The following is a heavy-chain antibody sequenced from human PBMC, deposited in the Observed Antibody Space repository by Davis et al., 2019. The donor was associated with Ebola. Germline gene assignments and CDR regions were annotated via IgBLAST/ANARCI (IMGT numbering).Heavy chain of an antibody. CDR2: IYHSGST. J-gene: IGHJ4*02. Sequence: SETLSLTCAVSGGSISSSNWWSWVRQPPGKGLEWIGEIYHSGSTNYNPSLKSRVTISVDKSKNQFSLKLSSVTAADTAVYYCARDFLVEPAAGFDYWGQGTLVTVSS. V-gene: IGHV4-4*02. CDR3: ARDFLVEPAAGFDY. D-gene: IGHD1-26*01. CDR1: GGSISSSNW.